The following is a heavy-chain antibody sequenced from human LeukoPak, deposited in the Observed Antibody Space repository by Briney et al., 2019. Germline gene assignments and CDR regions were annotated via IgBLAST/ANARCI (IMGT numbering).Heavy chain of an antibody. CDR1: GYTFTTYA. CDR3: ARDPIGSRWPYYFDF. D-gene: IGHD6-13*01. V-gene: IGHV1-3*01. CDR2: INAGNGNT. Sequence: ASVTVSCKASGYTFTTYAMHWVRQAPGQRLEWMGWINAGNGNTKYSQKFQARVTITRDTSASTAYMELSSLRSEDTAVYYCARDPIGSRWPYYFDFWGQGTLVTVSS. J-gene: IGHJ4*02.